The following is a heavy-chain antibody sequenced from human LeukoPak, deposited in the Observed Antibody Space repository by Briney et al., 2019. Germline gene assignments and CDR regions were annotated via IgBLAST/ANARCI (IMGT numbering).Heavy chain of an antibody. V-gene: IGHV4-59*08. CDR1: GGSISSYY. D-gene: IGHD3-10*01. CDR3: ARVKYSSGSTSSWFDP. Sequence: SETLSLTCTVSGGSISSYYWSWLRQPPGKGLEWIGYIYYSGSTNYNPSLKSRVTISVDTSKNQFSLKLNSVTAADTAVYYCARVKYSSGSTSSWFDPWGQGAPVAVSS. CDR2: IYYSGST. J-gene: IGHJ5*02.